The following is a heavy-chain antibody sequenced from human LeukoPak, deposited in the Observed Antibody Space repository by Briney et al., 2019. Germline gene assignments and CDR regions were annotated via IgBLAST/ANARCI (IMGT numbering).Heavy chain of an antibody. CDR2: IRTRPNNYAT. J-gene: IGHJ2*01. CDR1: GFSFSDSA. Sequence: PGGSLKLSCAASGFSFSDSALQWVSQASGKGLEWVGLIRTRPNNYATVYAASVKGRFTISRDDLKHMAFLQMSSLKTEDTAVYYCTREDNWYFDLWGRGTLVTVSS. V-gene: IGHV3-73*01. CDR3: TREDNWYFDL.